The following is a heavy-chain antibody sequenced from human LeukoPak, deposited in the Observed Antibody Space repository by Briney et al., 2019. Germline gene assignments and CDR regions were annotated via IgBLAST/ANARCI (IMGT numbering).Heavy chain of an antibody. D-gene: IGHD3-10*01. CDR3: ARVGSYLSAFDI. V-gene: IGHV3-53*01. CDR1: GVTVSSNY. J-gene: IGHJ3*02. CDR2: IYSGGST. Sequence: GGSLRLSCAASGVTVSSNYMSWARQAPGQGLEWGSIIYSGGSTVYADSVKGRFTISRDNSKNTLYLQMNILRAEDTAVYYCARVGSYLSAFDIWGQGTMVTVSS.